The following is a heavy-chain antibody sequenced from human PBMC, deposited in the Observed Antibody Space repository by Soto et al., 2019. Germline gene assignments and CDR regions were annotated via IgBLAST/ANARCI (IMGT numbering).Heavy chain of an antibody. Sequence: GGSLRLSCASSEFTFSSYAMSWVRQAPGKGLEWVSTISGSGGRTYYADSAKGRFTISRDNSRNTLRLQMNSLRVEDTALYYCAKTLLSTSWYGLHDYVSQGTLVTVSS. J-gene: IGHJ4*02. CDR1: EFTFSSYA. D-gene: IGHD6-13*01. CDR3: AKTLLSTSWYGLHDY. V-gene: IGHV3-23*01. CDR2: ISGSGGRT.